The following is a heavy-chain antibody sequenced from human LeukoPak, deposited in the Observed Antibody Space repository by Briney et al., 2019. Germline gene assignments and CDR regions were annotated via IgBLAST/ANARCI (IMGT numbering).Heavy chain of an antibody. V-gene: IGHV4-34*01. CDR1: GGSFSGYY. CDR3: ARAKKGGGYGFDY. CDR2: NNHSGST. D-gene: IGHD3-22*01. J-gene: IGHJ4*02. Sequence: SETLSLTCAVYGGSFSGYYWSWIRQPPGKGLEWIGENNHSGSTNYNPSLKSRVTISVDTSKNQFSLKLGSVTAADTAVYYCARAKKGGGYGFDYWGQGTLVTVSS.